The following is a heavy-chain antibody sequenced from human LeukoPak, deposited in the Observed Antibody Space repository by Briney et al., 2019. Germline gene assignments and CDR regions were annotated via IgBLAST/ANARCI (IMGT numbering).Heavy chain of an antibody. Sequence: SETLSLTCAVYGGSFSGYYWSWIRQPPGKGLEWIGEINHSGNTNYNPSLKSRVTISVDTSKNQFSLKLSSVTAADTAVYYCARSPPIGSSFNYYYYMDVWGKGTTVTVSS. CDR2: INHSGNT. V-gene: IGHV4-34*01. CDR3: ARSPPIGSSFNYYYYMDV. J-gene: IGHJ6*03. CDR1: GGSFSGYY. D-gene: IGHD6-6*01.